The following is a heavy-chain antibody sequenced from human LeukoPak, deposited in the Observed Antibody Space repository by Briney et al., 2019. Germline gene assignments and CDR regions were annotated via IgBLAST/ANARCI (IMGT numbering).Heavy chain of an antibody. CDR1: DGPFRGYY. J-gene: IGHJ5*01. CDR3: ARGPGSGSHFAWFDS. CDR2: INHSGST. Sequence: SETLSLTCAVYDGPFRGYYWNWLRQPPGKGLEWIGEINHSGSTNYNPSLKSRVTISIDASKNQFSLTLNSVTAADRAVYYCARGPGSGSHFAWFDSWGQGIQVTVSS. D-gene: IGHD3-10*01. V-gene: IGHV4-34*01.